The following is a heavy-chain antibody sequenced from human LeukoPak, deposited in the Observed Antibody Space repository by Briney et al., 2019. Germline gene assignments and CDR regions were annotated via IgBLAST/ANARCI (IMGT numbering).Heavy chain of an antibody. Sequence: GGSLRLSCAASGFTFSSYEMNWVRQAPGKGLEWVSYISSSGSTIYYADSVKGRFTISRDNAKNSLYLQMNSLRAEDTAVYYCAKMPGVRGVRYYFDYWGQGTLVTVSS. CDR3: AKMPGVRGVRYYFDY. CDR2: ISSSGSTI. CDR1: GFTFSSYE. V-gene: IGHV3-48*03. D-gene: IGHD3-10*01. J-gene: IGHJ4*02.